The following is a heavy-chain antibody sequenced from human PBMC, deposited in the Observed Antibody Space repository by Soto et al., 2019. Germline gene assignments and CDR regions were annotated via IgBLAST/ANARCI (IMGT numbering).Heavy chain of an antibody. V-gene: IGHV4-59*12. Sequence: SETLSLTCTVSGGSISSYYWSWIRQPPGKGLDWIGYIYYSGSTNYNPSLKSRVTISADKSISTAYLQWSSLKASDTAMYYCARGACSGGSCLLRLQNWFDPWGQGTLVTVSS. CDR3: ARGACSGGSCLLRLQNWFDP. J-gene: IGHJ5*02. D-gene: IGHD2-15*01. CDR2: IYYSGST. CDR1: GGSISSYY.